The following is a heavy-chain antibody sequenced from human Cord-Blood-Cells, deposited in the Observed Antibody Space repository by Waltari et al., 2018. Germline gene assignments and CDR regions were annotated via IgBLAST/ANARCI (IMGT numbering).Heavy chain of an antibody. CDR1: GGSFSGYY. V-gene: IGHV4-34*01. CDR3: ARGGGADCSSTSCYVDY. CDR2: INHSEST. J-gene: IGHJ4*02. D-gene: IGHD2-2*01. Sequence: QVQLQQWGAGLLKPSETLSLTCAVYGGSFSGYYWSWIRQPPGKGLEWIGEINHSESTNSNPSRKSRVTISVDTSKNRFSLKLGSVTAADTAVYYCARGGGADCSSTSCYVDYWGQGTLVTVSS.